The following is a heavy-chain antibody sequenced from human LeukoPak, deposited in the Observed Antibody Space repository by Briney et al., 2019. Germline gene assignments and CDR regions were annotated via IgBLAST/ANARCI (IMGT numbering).Heavy chain of an antibody. V-gene: IGHV4-34*01. CDR2: INHSGST. J-gene: IGHJ4*02. D-gene: IGHD6-6*01. CDR1: GGSFSGYY. Sequence: SETLSLTCAVYGGSFSGYYWSWIRQPPGKGLEWIGEINHSGSTNYNPSLKSRVTISVDTSKNQFSLKLSSVTAADTAVYYCARGWAARPNGQFDYWGQGTLVTVSS. CDR3: ARGWAARPNGQFDY.